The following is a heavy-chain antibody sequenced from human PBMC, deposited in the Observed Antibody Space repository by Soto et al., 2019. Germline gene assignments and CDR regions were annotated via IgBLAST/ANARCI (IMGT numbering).Heavy chain of an antibody. CDR1: GFTFSTYA. CDR3: AKDRNYPRDQFHY. D-gene: IGHD1-7*01. Sequence: PXGSLILSFAASGFTFSTYALSWVRQAPGKGLEWVSAISANGQGIYYADSVRGRFTISRDNSKNTIFLHMDSLRAEDTAVYYCAKDRNYPRDQFHYWGQGTLVTVSS. CDR2: ISANGQGI. J-gene: IGHJ4*02. V-gene: IGHV3-23*01.